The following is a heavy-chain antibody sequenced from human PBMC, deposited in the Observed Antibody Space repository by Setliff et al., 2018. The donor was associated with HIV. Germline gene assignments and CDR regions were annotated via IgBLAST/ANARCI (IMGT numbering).Heavy chain of an antibody. CDR2: INHSGST. Sequence: SETLSLTCTVSGGSMTSSNYYWGWIRQPPGKGLEWIGEINHSGSTSYNPSLKSRVTMSVDTSKNQFSLRLNSVTAADTAVFYCARGTTGYSTIWYRNGLTYYYYMDVWGKGTEVTVSS. J-gene: IGHJ6*03. CDR1: GGSMTSSNYY. V-gene: IGHV4-39*07. CDR3: ARGTTGYSTIWYRNGLTYYYYMDV. D-gene: IGHD6-13*01.